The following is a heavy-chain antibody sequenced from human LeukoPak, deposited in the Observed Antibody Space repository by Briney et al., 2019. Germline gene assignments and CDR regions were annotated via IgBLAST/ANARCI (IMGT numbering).Heavy chain of an antibody. CDR1: GGPFSSYA. CDR3: ARDRGIKYSSKPYGFDY. J-gene: IGHJ4*02. CDR2: IIPIFGTA. D-gene: IGHD6-19*01. Sequence: SVKVSCKASGGPFSSYAISWVRQAPGQGLEWMGGIIPIFGTANYAQKFQGRVTINADESTSTAYMELSSLRSEDTAVYYCARDRGIKYSSKPYGFDYWGQGTLVTVSS. V-gene: IGHV1-69*13.